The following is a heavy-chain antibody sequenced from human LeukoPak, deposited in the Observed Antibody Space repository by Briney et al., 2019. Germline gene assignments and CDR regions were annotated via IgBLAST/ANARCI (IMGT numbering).Heavy chain of an antibody. Sequence: GGSLRLSCAASGFMFGTYGIHWVRQAPGKGLEWVAVINYDGSNKYYADSVKGRFTISRDNSKNTLYLQMNSLRAEDTAVYYCARDHYYGSGTSPPRMDVWGQGTTVTVSS. V-gene: IGHV3-30*02. CDR3: ARDHYYGSGTSPPRMDV. CDR2: INYDGSNK. CDR1: GFMFGTYG. D-gene: IGHD3-10*01. J-gene: IGHJ6*02.